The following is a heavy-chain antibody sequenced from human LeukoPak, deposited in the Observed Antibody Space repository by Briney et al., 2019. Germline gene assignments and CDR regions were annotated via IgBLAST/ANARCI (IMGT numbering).Heavy chain of an antibody. CDR2: INSRSVYM. V-gene: IGHV3-21*01. J-gene: IGHJ4*02. CDR1: GFTFSEYS. Sequence: GGSLRLSCAASGFTFSEYSMNWVRQTPGKGLEWVSTINSRSVYMYYVDSVRGRFTISRNNAHNSLHLEMNSLTAEDTAIYYCTRQGGGIGRSDYWGQGTLVTVSS. CDR3: TRQGGGIGRSDY. D-gene: IGHD1-26*01.